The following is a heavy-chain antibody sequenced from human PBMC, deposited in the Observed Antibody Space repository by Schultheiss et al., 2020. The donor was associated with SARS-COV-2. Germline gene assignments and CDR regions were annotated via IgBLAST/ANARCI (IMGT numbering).Heavy chain of an antibody. V-gene: IGHV3-48*03. CDR1: GFTFSSYE. Sequence: GSLRLSCAASGFTFSSYEMNWVRQAPGKGLEWVSYISSSGSTIYYADSVKGRFTISRDNAKNSLYLQMNSLRDEDTAVYYCARGKTVTTHLYHYMDVWGKGTTVTVSS. D-gene: IGHD4-11*01. CDR3: ARGKTVTTHLYHYMDV. J-gene: IGHJ6*03. CDR2: ISSSGSTI.